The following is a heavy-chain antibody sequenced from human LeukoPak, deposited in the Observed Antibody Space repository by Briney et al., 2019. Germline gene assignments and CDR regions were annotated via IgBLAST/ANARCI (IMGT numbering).Heavy chain of an antibody. V-gene: IGHV4-39*07. CDR2: IYYSGCT. CDR3: ARDRYYYGSGSYPLDI. CDR1: GGSISSSSYY. Sequence: SEALSDTRTVSGGSISSSSYYWGWTRQPPGKGLEWIGSIYYSGCTYYNPSLKSRVPISVDTSKNQFSLKLSSVTAADTALYYCARDRYYYGSGSYPLDIWGQGTMVTVSS. D-gene: IGHD3-10*01. J-gene: IGHJ3*02.